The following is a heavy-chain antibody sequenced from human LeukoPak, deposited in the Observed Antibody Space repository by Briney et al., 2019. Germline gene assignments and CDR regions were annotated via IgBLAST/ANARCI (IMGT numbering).Heavy chain of an antibody. V-gene: IGHV4-30-2*01. CDR1: GGSISSGGYY. CDR3: ARGGRGSFTFDY. Sequence: PSETLSLTCTVSGGSISSGGYYWSWIRQPPGKGLEWIGYIYHSGSTYYNPSLKSRVTISVDTSKNQFSLKLSSVTAADTAVYYCARGGRGSFTFDYWGQGTLVTVSS. J-gene: IGHJ4*02. D-gene: IGHD1-26*01. CDR2: IYHSGST.